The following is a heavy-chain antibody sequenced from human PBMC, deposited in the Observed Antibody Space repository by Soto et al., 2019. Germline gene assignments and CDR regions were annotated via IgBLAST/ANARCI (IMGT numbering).Heavy chain of an antibody. Sequence: EVQLVESGGGLVQPGGSLRLSCAVSGLTVNSYYMSWVRQAPGKGLEWVSVIYTDGTTYYRDSVKGRFTISRDNSKNTLYLQMTSLRAEDTAVYYCARAAGLFWGQGTLVSVSS. D-gene: IGHD3-22*01. J-gene: IGHJ4*02. CDR2: IYTDGTT. V-gene: IGHV3-66*01. CDR1: GLTVNSYY. CDR3: ARAAGLF.